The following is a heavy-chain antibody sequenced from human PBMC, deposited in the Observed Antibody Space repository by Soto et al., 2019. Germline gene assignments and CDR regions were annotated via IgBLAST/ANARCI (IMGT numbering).Heavy chain of an antibody. CDR1: GFNFDDHA. CDR3: VRSSGSQPRAGWFDP. J-gene: IGHJ5*02. CDR2: ISWNSVTI. Sequence: EVQLVESGGGLAQPGWSRRLSCAAPGFNFDDHAMHWVRQTPGKGLEWVSGISWNSVTINYADSIKGRFTISRDNAKRTLYLQMNNLRPADTAMYFCVRSSGSQPRAGWFDPWGQGTLVTVS. D-gene: IGHD1-26*01. V-gene: IGHV3-9*01.